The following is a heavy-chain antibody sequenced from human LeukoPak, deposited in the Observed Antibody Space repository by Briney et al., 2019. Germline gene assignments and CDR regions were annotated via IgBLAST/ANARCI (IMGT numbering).Heavy chain of an antibody. CDR2: IYYSGST. Sequence: SETLSLTCTVSGGXISSSSYYWGWIRQPPGKGLEWIGSIYYSGSTYYNPSLKSRVTISVDTSKNQFSLKLSSVTAADTAVYYCARQSWGITIFGVVTYAFDIWGQGTMVTVSS. CDR3: ARQSWGITIFGVVTYAFDI. CDR1: GGXISSSSYY. V-gene: IGHV4-39*01. J-gene: IGHJ3*02. D-gene: IGHD3-3*01.